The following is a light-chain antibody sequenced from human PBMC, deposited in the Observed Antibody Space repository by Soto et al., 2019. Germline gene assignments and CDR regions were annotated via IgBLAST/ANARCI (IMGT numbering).Light chain of an antibody. CDR2: EVS. CDR1: SSDVGGYNY. CDR3: SSYAGSLYV. J-gene: IGLJ1*01. V-gene: IGLV2-8*01. Sequence: QSALTQPPSASGSPGQSVTISCTGTSSDVGGYNYVSWYQQHPGKAPKLMIYEVSKRPSGVPDRFSGSKFGNTASLTVSGLQAEDEADYYCSSYAGSLYVFGTGTKLTV.